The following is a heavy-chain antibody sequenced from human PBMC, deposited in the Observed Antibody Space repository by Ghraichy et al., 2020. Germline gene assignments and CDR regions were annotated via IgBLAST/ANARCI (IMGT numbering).Heavy chain of an antibody. J-gene: IGHJ6*02. CDR2: ISGSGGST. Sequence: GGSLRLSCAASGFTFSSYAMSWVRQAPGKGLEWVSAISGSGGSTYYADSVKGRFTISRDNSKNTLYLQMNSLRAEDTAVYYCAKVAGDCSSTSCYRGMDVWGQGTTFTVSS. D-gene: IGHD2-2*01. V-gene: IGHV3-23*01. CDR1: GFTFSSYA. CDR3: AKVAGDCSSTSCYRGMDV.